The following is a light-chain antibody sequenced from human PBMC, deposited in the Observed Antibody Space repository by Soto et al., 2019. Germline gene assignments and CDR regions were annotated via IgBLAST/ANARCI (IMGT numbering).Light chain of an antibody. Sequence: QSVLTQPASVSGSPGQSITISCTGTSSDVGGYNYVSWYQQHAGKAPKLMIYEVSNRPSGVSNRFSGYKSGNTASLTISGLQPGDEADYYCSSYTTSSSYVFGTGTKVTV. CDR3: SSYTTSSSYV. V-gene: IGLV2-14*01. CDR1: SSDVGGYNY. CDR2: EVS. J-gene: IGLJ1*01.